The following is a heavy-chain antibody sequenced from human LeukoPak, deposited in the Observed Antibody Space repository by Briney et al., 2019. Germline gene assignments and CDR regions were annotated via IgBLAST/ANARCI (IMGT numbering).Heavy chain of an antibody. CDR3: ATDLTYFDFWSDYYDY. CDR2: IKQDGTEK. Sequence: GGSLRLSCAASGFTFTTYWMSWVRQAPGKGLEWVANIKQDGTEKYYVDSVKGRFTISRDNAKNSLYLQMNSLRAEDTALYYCATDLTYFDFWSDYYDYWGQGTLVTVSS. CDR1: GFTFTTYW. J-gene: IGHJ4*02. D-gene: IGHD3-3*01. V-gene: IGHV3-7*03.